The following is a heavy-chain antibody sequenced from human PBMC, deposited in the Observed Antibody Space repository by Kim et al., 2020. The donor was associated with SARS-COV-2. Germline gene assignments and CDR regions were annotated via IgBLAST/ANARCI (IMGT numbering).Heavy chain of an antibody. V-gene: IGHV4-59*08. CDR1: GGSISSYY. D-gene: IGHD6-19*01. Sequence: SETLSLTCTVSGGSISSYYWSWIRQPPGKGLEWIGYIYYSGSTNYNPSLKSRVTISVDTSKNQFSLKLSSVTAADTAVYYCAREIAVAGWGAFDIWGQGT. J-gene: IGHJ3*02. CDR3: AREIAVAGWGAFDI. CDR2: IYYSGST.